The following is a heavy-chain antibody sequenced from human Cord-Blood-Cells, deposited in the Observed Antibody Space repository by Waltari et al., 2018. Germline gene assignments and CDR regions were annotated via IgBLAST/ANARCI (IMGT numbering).Heavy chain of an antibody. CDR2: INQRGIT. D-gene: IGHD1-26*01. J-gene: IGHJ3*02. V-gene: IGHV4-34*01. CDR1: GGFFSGDY. Sequence: QVQLQQWGAGLLMPSETLSLTCAVYGGFFSGDYWRWIRQPQAKGLEWIGEINQRGITNYHPSLTLRVTISVDTSENQFSLKLSSVTAADTAVYYCARDIVGANDAYDIWGQGTMVTVSS. CDR3: ARDIVGANDAYDI.